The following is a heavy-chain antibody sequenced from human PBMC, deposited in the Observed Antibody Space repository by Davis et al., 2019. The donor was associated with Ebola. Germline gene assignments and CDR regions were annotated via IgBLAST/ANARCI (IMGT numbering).Heavy chain of an antibody. CDR2: ISSFSTTI. CDR1: GFTFSDYY. J-gene: IGHJ4*02. V-gene: IGHV3-11*04. CDR3: ARDRNYDTSGYYRFDY. Sequence: GESLKISCAASGFTFSDYYMSWIRQAPGKGLEWVSYISSFSTTIYYADSVKGRFTIFRDNAKNSLFLQMNSLRADDTAVYYCARDRNYDTSGYYRFDYWGQGTLVTVSS. D-gene: IGHD3-22*01.